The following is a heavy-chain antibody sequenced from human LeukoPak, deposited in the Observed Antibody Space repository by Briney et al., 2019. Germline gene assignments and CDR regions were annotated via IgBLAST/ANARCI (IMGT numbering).Heavy chain of an antibody. CDR3: AKDGRFSGSPYFYYMDV. D-gene: IGHD1-26*01. V-gene: IGHV3-9*01. Sequence: GGSLRLSCVASGFTFGDYPMHWVRQVPGKGLEWVSGINWNGGSIGYADSVKGRFTISRDNAKNSLYLQMNSLRAEDAALYYCAKDGRFSGSPYFYYMDVWGKGTTITVS. CDR1: GFTFGDYP. J-gene: IGHJ6*03. CDR2: INWNGGSI.